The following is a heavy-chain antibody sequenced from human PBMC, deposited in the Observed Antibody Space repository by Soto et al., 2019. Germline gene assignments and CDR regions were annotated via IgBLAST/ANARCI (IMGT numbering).Heavy chain of an antibody. CDR3: AKELKNTAMVFYYYYYYGMDV. CDR1: GFTFSSYA. D-gene: IGHD5-18*01. Sequence: GGSLRLSCAASGFTFSSYAMSWVRQAPGKGLEWVSAISGSGGSTYYADSVKGRFTISRDNSKNTLYLQMNSLRAEDTAVYYCAKELKNTAMVFYYYYYYGMDVWGQGTTVTVSS. J-gene: IGHJ6*02. V-gene: IGHV3-23*01. CDR2: ISGSGGST.